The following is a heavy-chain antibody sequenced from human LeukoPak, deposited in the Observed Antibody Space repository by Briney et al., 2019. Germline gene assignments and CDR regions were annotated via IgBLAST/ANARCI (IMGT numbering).Heavy chain of an antibody. J-gene: IGHJ4*02. V-gene: IGHV3-7*01. CDR2: IKQDGSEK. Sequence: GGSLRLSCAASGFTISTYWMSWVRQAPGKGLEWVANIKQDGSEKYYVDSVKGRFTISRDNAKNSLYLQMNSLRAEDTAMYYCARDSAGNDYWGQGTLVTVSS. CDR3: ARDSAGNDY. D-gene: IGHD6-13*01. CDR1: GFTISTYW.